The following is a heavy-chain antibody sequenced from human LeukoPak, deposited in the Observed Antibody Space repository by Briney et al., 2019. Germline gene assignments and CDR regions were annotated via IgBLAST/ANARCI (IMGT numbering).Heavy chain of an antibody. Sequence: SVKVSCKASGYTFTSYDINWVRQATGQGLGWMGWMNPNSGNTGYAQKFQGRVTMTRNTSISTAYMELTSLRSEDTAVYYCARGPDYDFWSGQGVYWGQGTLVTVSS. D-gene: IGHD3-3*01. CDR2: MNPNSGNT. V-gene: IGHV1-8*01. CDR3: ARGPDYDFWSGQGVY. J-gene: IGHJ4*02. CDR1: GYTFTSYD.